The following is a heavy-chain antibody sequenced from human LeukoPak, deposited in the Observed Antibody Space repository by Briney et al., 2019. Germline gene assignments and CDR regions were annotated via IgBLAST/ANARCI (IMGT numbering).Heavy chain of an antibody. J-gene: IGHJ4*02. CDR2: IYSGSST. V-gene: IGHV3-66*01. CDR1: GFTVSSNY. Sequence: GGSLRLSCAASGFTVSSNYMSWVRQAPGKGLEWVSVIYSGSSTYYADSEKGRFTISRDNAKKTLYLQMNSLRAEDTAIYYCARDSDAGFDYWGQGTLVTVSS. CDR3: ARDSDAGFDY.